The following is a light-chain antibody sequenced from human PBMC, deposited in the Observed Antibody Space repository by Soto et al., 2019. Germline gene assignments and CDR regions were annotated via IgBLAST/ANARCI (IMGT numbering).Light chain of an antibody. V-gene: IGKV3-20*01. Sequence: EIVLTQSPGTLSLSPGERATLSCRASQSVSSSYLAWYQHKPGQAPRLLIYGVSSRATGIPDRFSGSGSGTDFTLTISRLEPEDFAVYYCQQFGGSPPSWTFGQGTKVEI. J-gene: IGKJ1*01. CDR1: QSVSSSY. CDR3: QQFGGSPPSWT. CDR2: GVS.